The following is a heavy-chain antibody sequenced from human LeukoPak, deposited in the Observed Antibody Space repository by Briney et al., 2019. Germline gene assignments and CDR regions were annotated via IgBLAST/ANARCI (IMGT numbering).Heavy chain of an antibody. CDR2: ISAYNGNT. CDR3: ARGPYYYDSSGYYYEDY. V-gene: IGHV1-18*04. Sequence: ASVKVSCKATGYTFTTYYLHWVRQAPGQGLEWMGWISAYNGNTNYAQKLQGRVTMTTDTSTSTAYMELRSLRSDDTAVYYCARGPYYYDSSGYYYEDYWGQGTLVTVSS. J-gene: IGHJ4*02. CDR1: GYTFTTYY. D-gene: IGHD3-22*01.